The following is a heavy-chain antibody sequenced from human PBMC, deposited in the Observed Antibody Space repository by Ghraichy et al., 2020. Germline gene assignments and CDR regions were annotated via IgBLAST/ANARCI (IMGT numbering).Heavy chain of an antibody. Sequence: SETLSLTCTVSGGSISSSSYYWGWIRQPPGKGLEWIGSIYYSGSTYYNPSLKSRVTISVDTSKNQFSLKLSSVTAADTTVYYCARRLVVRGVITWFDPWGQGTLVTVSS. D-gene: IGHD3-10*01. CDR1: GGSISSSSYY. CDR3: ARRLVVRGVITWFDP. CDR2: IYYSGST. V-gene: IGHV4-39*01. J-gene: IGHJ5*02.